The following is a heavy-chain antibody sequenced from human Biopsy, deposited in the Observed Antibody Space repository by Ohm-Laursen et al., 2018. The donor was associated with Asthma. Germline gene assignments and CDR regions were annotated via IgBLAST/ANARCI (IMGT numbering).Heavy chain of an antibody. CDR2: VAHPGNA. J-gene: IGHJ4*02. V-gene: IGHV4-34*01. CDR3: ARGFRDISMAVLVITAGQMRFDY. D-gene: IGHD3-22*01. Sequence: SDTLSLTCAVYGASFRGHYWPWIRQPPGKGLEWIWEVAHPGNANSNPSLKSRVTISVDTTKNQFSLKLTTVTAADTASCYCARGFRDISMAVLVITAGQMRFDYWGQGALVSVSS. CDR1: GASFRGHY.